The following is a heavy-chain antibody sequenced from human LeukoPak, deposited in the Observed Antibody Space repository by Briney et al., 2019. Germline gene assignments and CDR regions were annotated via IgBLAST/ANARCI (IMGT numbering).Heavy chain of an antibody. CDR3: ARDRSRSGYLSFDF. D-gene: IGHD3-22*01. Sequence: GGSLRLSCAASGFTSSSHAMHWVRQAPGKGLEYVSSISSNGGSTYYANSVKGRFTISRDNSKNTMYLQMGSLRAEDMAVYYCARDRSRSGYLSFDFWGQGTLVTVSS. V-gene: IGHV3-64*01. J-gene: IGHJ4*02. CDR1: GFTSSSHA. CDR2: ISSNGGST.